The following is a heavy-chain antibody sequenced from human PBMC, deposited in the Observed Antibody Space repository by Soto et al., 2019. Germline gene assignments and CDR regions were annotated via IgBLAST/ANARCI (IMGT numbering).Heavy chain of an antibody. J-gene: IGHJ4*02. Sequence: EVQLVESGGGLVQPGGSLRLSCAASGFTFSSYWMHWVRQAPGKGLVWVSRINSDGSSTSYADSVKGRFTISRDNAKNTLYLQMISLRAEDTAVYYCARDGDSIVVVPAVDYWGQGTLVTVSS. CDR3: ARDGDSIVVVPAVDY. CDR2: INSDGSST. V-gene: IGHV3-74*01. D-gene: IGHD2-2*01. CDR1: GFTFSSYW.